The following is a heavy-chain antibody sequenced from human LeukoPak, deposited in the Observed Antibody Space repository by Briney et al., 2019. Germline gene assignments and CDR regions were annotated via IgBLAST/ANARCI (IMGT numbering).Heavy chain of an antibody. V-gene: IGHV3-74*01. Sequence: GGSLRLSCVGSGITISRYWMHWVRQAPGKGLVWVSRINTDGNTRNYADSVKGRFTISRDDAKNTMYLQMNSLRAEDTAVCYCGRGRNAAASEWGQGILVTVSS. CDR3: GRGRNAAASE. CDR2: INTDGNTR. CDR1: GITISRYW. D-gene: IGHD6-13*01. J-gene: IGHJ4*02.